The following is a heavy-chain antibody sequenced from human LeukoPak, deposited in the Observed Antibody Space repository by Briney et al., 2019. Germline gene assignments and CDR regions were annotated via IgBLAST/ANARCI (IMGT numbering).Heavy chain of an antibody. D-gene: IGHD2-2*01. CDR1: GGSISSGDYY. CDR2: IYYSGST. V-gene: IGHV4-30-4*08. J-gene: IGHJ4*02. CDR3: ARDQYPTNYFDY. Sequence: SQTLSLTCTVSGGSISSGDYYWSWIRQPPGKGLEWIGYIYYSGSTYYNPSLKSRVTISVDTSKNQFSLKLSSVTAADTAAYYCARDQYPTNYFDYWGQGTLVTVSS.